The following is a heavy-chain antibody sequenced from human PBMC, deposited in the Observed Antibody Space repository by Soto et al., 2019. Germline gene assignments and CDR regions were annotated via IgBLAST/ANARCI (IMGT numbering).Heavy chain of an antibody. CDR2: IYPGESDT. CDR3: ARPTGWLQSAFYFDY. Sequence: GESLKISCKGLGYSFTDYWIAWVRQMPGRGLEWMGIIYPGESDTRYGPSFQGQVTISVDKSITTAYLQWSSLKASDTAMYYCARPTGWLQSAFYFDYWGQGALVTVSS. J-gene: IGHJ4*02. V-gene: IGHV5-51*01. CDR1: GYSFTDYW. D-gene: IGHD4-4*01.